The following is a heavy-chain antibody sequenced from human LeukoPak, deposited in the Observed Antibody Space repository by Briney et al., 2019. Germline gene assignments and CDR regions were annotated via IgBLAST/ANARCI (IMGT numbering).Heavy chain of an antibody. CDR1: GFTFSSYS. Sequence: PGGSLRLSCAASGFTFSSYSMNWVRQAPGKGLEWVSSISSSSSYIYYADSVKGRFTISRDNAKNPLYLQMNSLRAEDTAVYYCARDVGYDSSGAYYYWGQGTLGTVSS. CDR3: ARDVGYDSSGAYYY. V-gene: IGHV3-21*01. CDR2: ISSSSSYI. D-gene: IGHD3-22*01. J-gene: IGHJ4*02.